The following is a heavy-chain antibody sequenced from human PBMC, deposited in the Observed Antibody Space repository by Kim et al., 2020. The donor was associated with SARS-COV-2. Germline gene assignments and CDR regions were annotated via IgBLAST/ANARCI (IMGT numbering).Heavy chain of an antibody. J-gene: IGHJ5*02. CDR1: GDSITNYY. V-gene: IGHV4-59*01. D-gene: IGHD4-4*01. Sequence: SETLSLTCTISGDSITNYYWSWIRLPPGRGLEWIGYIFSNGASQYNPSLNSRATMSADTSKSQFSLRLTSVTAADAAVYFCAAGYSINWFEIWGQGTQVAVSS. CDR2: IFSNGAS. CDR3: AAGYSINWFEI.